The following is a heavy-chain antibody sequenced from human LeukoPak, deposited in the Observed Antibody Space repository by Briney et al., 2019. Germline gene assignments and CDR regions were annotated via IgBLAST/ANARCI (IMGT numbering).Heavy chain of an antibody. Sequence: TGGSLRLSCAASGFTFSAYAMTWVRQGPGKGLEWVSTIGATGNTFYADSVKGRFTISRDRSKNTLDLQMSSLRAEDTAVYYCAKRGDRSGYYLYFESWGQGTLVTVSS. CDR3: AKRGDRSGYYLYFES. J-gene: IGHJ4*02. CDR1: GFTFSAYA. CDR2: IGATGNT. D-gene: IGHD3-3*01. V-gene: IGHV3-23*01.